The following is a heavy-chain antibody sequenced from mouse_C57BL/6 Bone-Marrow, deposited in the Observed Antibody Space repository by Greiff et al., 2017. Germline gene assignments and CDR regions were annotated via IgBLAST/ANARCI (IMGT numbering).Heavy chain of an antibody. CDR3: AGSLFPVFDY. J-gene: IGHJ2*01. Sequence: QVQLQQSGAELARPGASVKLSCKASGYTFTSYGISWVKQRTGQGLEWIGEIYPRSGNTYYNEKFKGKATLTADKSSSTAYMKLRSMKSADTAVYFCAGSLFPVFDYWGQGTTLTVSS. V-gene: IGHV1-81*01. CDR2: IYPRSGNT. CDR1: GYTFTSYG.